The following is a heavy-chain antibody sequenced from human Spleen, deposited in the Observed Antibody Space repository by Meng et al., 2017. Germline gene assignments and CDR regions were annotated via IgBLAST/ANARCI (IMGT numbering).Heavy chain of an antibody. Sequence: QLNPWGVVLFNASEPLALPCVVYDGSLFGYYWGWIRQPPGKGLEWIGEINYSGTTNYNPSLKSRVTISVDTSNDQFSLQMASVTAADTAVYYCAKYSYGLGDYLDYWGQGALVTVSS. CDR2: INYSGTT. V-gene: IGHV4-34*01. D-gene: IGHD5-18*01. CDR3: AKYSYGLGDYLDY. CDR1: DGSLFGYY. J-gene: IGHJ4*02.